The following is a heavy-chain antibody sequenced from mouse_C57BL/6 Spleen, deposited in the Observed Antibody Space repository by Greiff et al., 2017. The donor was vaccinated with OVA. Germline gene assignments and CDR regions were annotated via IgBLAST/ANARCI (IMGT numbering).Heavy chain of an antibody. CDR2: IDPETGGT. J-gene: IGHJ3*01. V-gene: IGHV1-15*01. CDR1: GYTFTDYE. Sequence: QVQLQQSGAELVRPGASVTLSCKASGYTFTDYEMHWVKQTPVHGLEWIGAIDPETGGTAYNQKFKGKAILTADKSSSTAYLELRSLTSEVCAVYDRTRDGGGSSSWFGYRGQGTLATVSA. D-gene: IGHD1-1*01. CDR3: TRDGGGSSSWFGY.